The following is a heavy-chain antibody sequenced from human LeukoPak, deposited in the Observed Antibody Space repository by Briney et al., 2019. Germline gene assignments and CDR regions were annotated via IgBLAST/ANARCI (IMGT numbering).Heavy chain of an antibody. CDR3: ARDLWSVYCSSTSCQN. D-gene: IGHD2-2*01. V-gene: IGHV4-34*01. J-gene: IGHJ4*02. CDR2: INHSGST. CDR1: GGSFSGYY. Sequence: SETLSLTCAVYGGSFSGYYWSWIRQPPGKGLEWIGEINHSGSTYYNPSLKSRVTISVDMSKNQFSLKLSSVTAADTAVYYCARDLWSVYCSSTSCQNWGQGTLVTVSS.